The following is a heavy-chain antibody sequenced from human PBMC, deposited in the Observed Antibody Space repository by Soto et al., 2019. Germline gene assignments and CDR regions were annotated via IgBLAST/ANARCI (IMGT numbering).Heavy chain of an antibody. CDR2: IKQDGSEK. J-gene: IGHJ4*02. CDR1: GFTFSSYW. CDR3: ARNYDLWSGYYYFDC. Sequence: GGSLRLSCAASGFTFSSYWMSWVRQAPGKGLEWVTNIKQDGSEKYYVNSVKGRFTISKDNSKNSLYLQRNSLRAEDTAVYYCARNYDLWSGYYYFDCWSQGTLVNVS. D-gene: IGHD3-3*01. V-gene: IGHV3-7*01.